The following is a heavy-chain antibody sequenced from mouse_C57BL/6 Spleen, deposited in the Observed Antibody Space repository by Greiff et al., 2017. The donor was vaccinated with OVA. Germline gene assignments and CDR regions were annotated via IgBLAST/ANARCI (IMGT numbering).Heavy chain of an antibody. Sequence: QVQLKQPGTELVKPGASVKMSCKASGYTFTSYWITWVKQRPGQGLEWIGDIYPGSGSTNYNEKFKSKATLTVDTSSSTAYMQLSSLTSEDSAVYYSARDTTVVATFDYWGQGTTLTVSS. D-gene: IGHD1-1*01. CDR2: IYPGSGST. CDR3: ARDTTVVATFDY. V-gene: IGHV1-55*01. CDR1: GYTFTSYW. J-gene: IGHJ2*01.